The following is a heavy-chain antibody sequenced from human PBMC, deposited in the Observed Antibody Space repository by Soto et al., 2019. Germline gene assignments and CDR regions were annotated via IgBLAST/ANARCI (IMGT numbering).Heavy chain of an antibody. CDR1: GDSISSYY. V-gene: IGHV4-59*01. CDR2: LYYNGRT. J-gene: IGHJ4*02. D-gene: IGHD3-22*01. Sequence: SETLSLTCSVSGDSISSYYWSWIRQTPGEGLEWIGYLYYNGRTKYDPSLKSRVTMPVDTSKNQFSLKLNSVTAADTAVYHCAASSPGRYYDSSGYSQPPFDFWGQGTLVTVSA. CDR3: AASSPGRYYDSSGYSQPPFDF.